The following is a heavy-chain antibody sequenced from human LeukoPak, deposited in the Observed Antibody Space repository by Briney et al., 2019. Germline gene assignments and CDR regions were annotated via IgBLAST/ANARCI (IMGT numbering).Heavy chain of an antibody. J-gene: IGHJ5*02. D-gene: IGHD2-2*01. CDR2: THTSGSP. CDR1: GGSMTHYF. V-gene: IGHV4-4*09. Sequence: PSETLSLTCTVSGGSMTHYFWNWIRQAPGKGLEWIGYTHTSGSPDYSRSLKSRVTISLDTSKSHFSLMLSSVTAADTAVYFCARATQRYCSGTTCFPYWFDTWGQGTLATVSS. CDR3: ARATQRYCSGTTCFPYWFDT.